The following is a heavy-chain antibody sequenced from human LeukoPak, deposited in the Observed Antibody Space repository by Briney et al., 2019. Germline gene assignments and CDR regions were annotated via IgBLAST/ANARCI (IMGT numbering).Heavy chain of an antibody. CDR2: ISRSGGRT. CDR1: GFTFSNYA. D-gene: IGHD3-16*01. V-gene: IGHV3-23*01. CDR3: GKDTNGDYVGGFDI. Sequence: PGGSLRLSCAASGFTFSNYAMSWGRHAPGKGLELVSGISRSGGRTYYADSVQGRFTISRDKLKNTLYLQMSSLRADDTGLYYCGKDTNGDYVGGFDIWGHGTMVIVSS. J-gene: IGHJ3*02.